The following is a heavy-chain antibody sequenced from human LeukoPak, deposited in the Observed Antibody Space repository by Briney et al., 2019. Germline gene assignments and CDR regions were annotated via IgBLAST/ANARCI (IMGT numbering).Heavy chain of an antibody. CDR1: GYSISSGYY. CDR3: ATSPLYCSGGSCYQGYFDY. J-gene: IGHJ4*02. CDR2: IYHSGST. D-gene: IGHD2-15*01. V-gene: IGHV4-38-2*01. Sequence: SETLSLTCAVSGYSISSGYYWGWIRQPPGKGLEWIGSIYHSGSTYYNPSLKSRVTISVDTSKNQFSLKLNSVTAADTAVYYCATSPLYCSGGSCYQGYFDYWGQGTLVTVSS.